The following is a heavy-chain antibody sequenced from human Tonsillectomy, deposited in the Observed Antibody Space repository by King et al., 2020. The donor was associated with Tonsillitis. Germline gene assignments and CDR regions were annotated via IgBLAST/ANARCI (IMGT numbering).Heavy chain of an antibody. J-gene: IGHJ4*02. V-gene: IGHV3-53*01. Sequence: VQLVESGGGLIQPGGSLRLSCAASGFTVSSHYMSWVRQAPGKGLEWVSLMYNTGDTYYADSVKSRFTLSRDISTNTLYLQMHGLTAEDTAVYYCARDPYAYDINGEGGYWGQGTLVTVSS. D-gene: IGHD3-16*01. CDR3: ARDPYAYDINGEGGY. CDR1: GFTVSSHY. CDR2: MYNTGDT.